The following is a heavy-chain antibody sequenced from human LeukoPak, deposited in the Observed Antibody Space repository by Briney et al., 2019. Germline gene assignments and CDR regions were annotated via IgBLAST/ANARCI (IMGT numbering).Heavy chain of an antibody. Sequence: GGSLRLSCAASGFTFSSYAMNWVRQAPGKGLEWVSGISGSGGSTYYADSVKGRFTISRDNSKNTLYLQMNSLRVEDTAVYYCAAQYDFWSGPDYWGQGTLVTVSS. CDR1: GFTFSSYA. CDR2: ISGSGGST. V-gene: IGHV3-23*01. J-gene: IGHJ4*02. CDR3: AAQYDFWSGPDY. D-gene: IGHD3-3*01.